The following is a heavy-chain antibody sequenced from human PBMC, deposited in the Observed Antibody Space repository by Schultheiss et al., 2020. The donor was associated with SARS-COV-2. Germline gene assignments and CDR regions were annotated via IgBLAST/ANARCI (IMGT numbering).Heavy chain of an antibody. V-gene: IGHV3-23*01. D-gene: IGHD6-13*01. J-gene: IGHJ4*02. CDR1: GFTFSSYA. Sequence: GGSLRLSCAASGFTFSSYAMSWVRQAPGKGLEWVSAISGSGGSTYYADSVKGRFTISRDNSKNTLFLQLSSLRPEDTAVYYCGREAPAGTADYLGQGTLVTVSS. CDR2: ISGSGGST. CDR3: GREAPAGTADY.